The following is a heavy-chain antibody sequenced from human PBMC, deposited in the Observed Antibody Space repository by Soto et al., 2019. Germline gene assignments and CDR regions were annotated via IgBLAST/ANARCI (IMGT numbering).Heavy chain of an antibody. CDR3: ARGGGSGSSFVGYYYYTLDV. D-gene: IGHD1-26*01. CDR1: GFTFSTYG. J-gene: IGHJ6*02. CDR2: IWYDGSNK. Sequence: QVQLVESGGGVVQPGRSLRLSCTASGFTFSTYGMHWVRQAPGKGLEWVTVIWYDGSNKYYADSVKGRFTISGDNSKNTLYLQRNRLRADDTAVYYCARGGGSGSSFVGYYYYTLDVWGQGTTVSVSS. V-gene: IGHV3-33*01.